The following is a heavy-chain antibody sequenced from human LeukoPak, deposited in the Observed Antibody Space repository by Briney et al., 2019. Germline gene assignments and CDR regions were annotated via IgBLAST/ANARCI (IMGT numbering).Heavy chain of an antibody. CDR2: IRYDGSNK. CDR1: GFTFSSYS. CDR3: AKVRYSSSWYGDFDY. J-gene: IGHJ4*02. D-gene: IGHD6-13*01. Sequence: GGSLRLSCAASGFTFSSYSMHWVRQAPGKGLEWVAFIRYDGSNKYYADSVKGRFTISRDNSKNTLYLQMNSLRAEDTAVYYCAKVRYSSSWYGDFDYWGQGTLVTVSS. V-gene: IGHV3-30*02.